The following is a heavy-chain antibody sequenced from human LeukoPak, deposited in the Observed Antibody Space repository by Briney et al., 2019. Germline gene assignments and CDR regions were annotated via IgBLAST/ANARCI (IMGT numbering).Heavy chain of an antibody. D-gene: IGHD2-15*01. CDR3: AKTAQDCSDGPCYSGYFYYMDV. Sequence: GGSLRLSCAASGFTFNTYGMNWVRQAPGKGLEWISYISSDSTTTYYADSVKGRFIISRDNAKNSLFLHMNSLRAEDTAVYYCAKTAQDCSDGPCYSGYFYYMDVWGKGTTVTVSS. CDR2: ISSDSTTT. J-gene: IGHJ6*03. CDR1: GFTFNTYG. V-gene: IGHV3-48*01.